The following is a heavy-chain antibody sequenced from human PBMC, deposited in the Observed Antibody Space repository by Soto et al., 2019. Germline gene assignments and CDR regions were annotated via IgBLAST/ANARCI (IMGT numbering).Heavy chain of an antibody. CDR1: GGSISYISYF. D-gene: IGHD2-15*01. V-gene: IGHV4-39*01. CDR2: MFYSGAT. CDR3: ARHKSGSDWLDP. J-gene: IGHJ5*02. Sequence: PSETLSLTCTVSGGSISYISYFWGWIRQPPGKGLQWIGCMFYSGATYYNPSLKNRVTLSVDTSNNEFSLKLVSMTAPDTAVYYCARHKSGSDWLDPWGQGTLVTVSS.